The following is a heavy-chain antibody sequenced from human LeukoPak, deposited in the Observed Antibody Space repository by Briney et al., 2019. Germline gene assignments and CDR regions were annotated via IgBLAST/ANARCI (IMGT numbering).Heavy chain of an antibody. Sequence: GGSLRLSCAVSGITLSNYAMSWVRQAPGKGLEWVAGISGSGGGTNYADSVKGRFSISRDNPKNTLYLQMNNLSADDTAVYYCARGYYYGSGSYGAEHGMDVWGQGTTVTVSS. CDR2: ISGSGGGT. D-gene: IGHD3-10*01. V-gene: IGHV3-23*01. J-gene: IGHJ6*02. CDR3: ARGYYYGSGSYGAEHGMDV. CDR1: GITLSNYA.